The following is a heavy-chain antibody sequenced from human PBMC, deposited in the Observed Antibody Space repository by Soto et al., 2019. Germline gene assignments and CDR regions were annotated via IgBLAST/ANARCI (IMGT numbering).Heavy chain of an antibody. J-gene: IGHJ4*02. CDR3: ARTYYYDSSGYYRTWPPYYFDY. CDR2: IYYSGST. CDR1: GGPISSGGYY. Sequence: SETLSLTCTVSGGPISSGGYYWSWIRQHPGKGLEWIGYIYYSGSTYYNPSLKSRVTISVDTSKNQFSLKLSSVTAADTAVYNCARTYYYDSSGYYRTWPPYYFDYWGQGTLVTVSS. V-gene: IGHV4-31*03. D-gene: IGHD3-22*01.